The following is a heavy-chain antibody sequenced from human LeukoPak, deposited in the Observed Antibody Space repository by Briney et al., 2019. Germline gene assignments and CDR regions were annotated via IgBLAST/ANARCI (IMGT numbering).Heavy chain of an antibody. CDR1: GGSISSSPYY. Sequence: PSETLSLTCTVSGGSISSSPYYWGWVRQSPGRGLEWLGNIFYNGGPYYNPSFKSRVVISVDTSKNHFSLTLNAVTAADTAVYHCASYSGIYSAFEIWSQGTLVTVSS. CDR2: IFYNGGP. D-gene: IGHD1-26*01. CDR3: ASYSGIYSAFEI. V-gene: IGHV4-39*07. J-gene: IGHJ3*02.